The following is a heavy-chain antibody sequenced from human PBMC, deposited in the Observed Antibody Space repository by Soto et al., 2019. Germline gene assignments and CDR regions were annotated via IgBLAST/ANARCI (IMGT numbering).Heavy chain of an antibody. Sequence: TLSLTCSVSGAALNSGNYYWSWIRQVPGKGLEWIGHIYVTGAVDYNPYLRDRITISQDTSERQFSLNLRLVTAADTAVYYCARLRIATNNYKWFDPWGQGTLVTVSS. V-gene: IGHV4-31*03. CDR3: ARLRIATNNYKWFDP. CDR2: IYVTGAV. D-gene: IGHD2-21*01. J-gene: IGHJ5*02. CDR1: GAALNSGNYY.